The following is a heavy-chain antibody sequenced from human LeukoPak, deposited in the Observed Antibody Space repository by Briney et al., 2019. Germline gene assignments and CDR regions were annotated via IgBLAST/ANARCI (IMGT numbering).Heavy chain of an antibody. Sequence: WASVKVSCKASRYTFTSYGISWVRQAPGQGLEWMGWISAYNGNTNYAQKLQGRVTMTTDTSTSTAYMELRSLRSDDTAVYYCARADEYSSSYLYFDYWGQGTLVTVSS. V-gene: IGHV1-18*01. CDR3: ARADEYSSSYLYFDY. CDR2: ISAYNGNT. J-gene: IGHJ4*02. D-gene: IGHD6-6*01. CDR1: RYTFTSYG.